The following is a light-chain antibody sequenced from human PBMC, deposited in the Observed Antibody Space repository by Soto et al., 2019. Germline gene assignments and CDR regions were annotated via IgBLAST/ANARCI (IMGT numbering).Light chain of an antibody. CDR1: QSVDTW. J-gene: IGKJ1*01. Sequence: DIQMTQSPSTLSASVGDRVTITCRASQSVDTWLAWFQQKPGRAPKVVIYKVSNLERGVPSRFSGRGSGTEFTLTISSLQPDDFATYYCQHYSAYSPWTFGQGTKVESK. CDR3: QHYSAYSPWT. CDR2: KVS. V-gene: IGKV1-5*03.